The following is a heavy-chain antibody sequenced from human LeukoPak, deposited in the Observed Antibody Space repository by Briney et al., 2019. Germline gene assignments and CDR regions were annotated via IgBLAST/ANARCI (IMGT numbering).Heavy chain of an antibody. CDR1: GFTFSSYW. J-gene: IGHJ6*03. CDR2: IKQDGSEK. Sequence: GESLRLSCAASGFTFSSYWMTWVRQAPGKGLEWVANIKQDGSEKYYVDSVKGRFTISRDNAKNTLYLQMNSLRAEDTAVYYCARGDVSGYYYYYYYMDVWGKGTTVTVSS. CDR3: ARGDVSGYYYYYYYMDV. D-gene: IGHD3-22*01. V-gene: IGHV3-7*01.